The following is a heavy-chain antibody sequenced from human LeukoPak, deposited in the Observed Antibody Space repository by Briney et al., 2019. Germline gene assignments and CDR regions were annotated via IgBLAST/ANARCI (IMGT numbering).Heavy chain of an antibody. Sequence: SETLSLTCTVSGGSISSYYWSWIRQPAGKGLEWIGRIYTSGSTNYNPSLKSRVTMSVDTSKNQFSLKLSSVTAADTAVYYCARDIVVVPAANPFDRWYFDLWGRGTLVTVSS. CDR3: ARDIVVVPAANPFDRWYFDL. D-gene: IGHD2-2*01. CDR2: IYTSGST. V-gene: IGHV4-4*07. J-gene: IGHJ2*01. CDR1: GGSISSYY.